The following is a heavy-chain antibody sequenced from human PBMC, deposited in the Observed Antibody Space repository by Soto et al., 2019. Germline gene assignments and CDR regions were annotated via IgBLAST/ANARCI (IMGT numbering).Heavy chain of an antibody. Sequence: GGSLRLSCAASGFTFSSYWMHWVRQAPGEGLVWIARIDMDGSGTDYADSVRGRFTISRDNAENTLFLQMNSLRAEDTAVYYCARDYYRFNSGYGFSMDVWGQGTTVTVSS. CDR1: GFTFSSYW. CDR3: ARDYYRFNSGYGFSMDV. CDR2: IDMDGSGT. V-gene: IGHV3-74*01. J-gene: IGHJ6*02. D-gene: IGHD5-12*01.